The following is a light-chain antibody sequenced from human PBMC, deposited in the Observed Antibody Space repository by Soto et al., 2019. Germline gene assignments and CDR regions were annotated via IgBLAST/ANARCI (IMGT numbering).Light chain of an antibody. V-gene: IGLV2-14*01. Sequence: LTQPPSVSGSPGQSITISCTGTSXDVGGYNYVSWYQQHPGKAPKLMIYEVSNRPSGVSNRFSGSKSGNTASLTISGLQAEDEADYYCSSYTSSSTLVFGTGTKVTVL. J-gene: IGLJ1*01. CDR1: SXDVGGYNY. CDR3: SSYTSSSTLV. CDR2: EVS.